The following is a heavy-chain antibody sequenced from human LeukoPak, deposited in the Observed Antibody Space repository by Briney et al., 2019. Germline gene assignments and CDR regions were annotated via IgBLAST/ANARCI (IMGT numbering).Heavy chain of an antibody. J-gene: IGHJ4*02. CDR3: ARARGSVGAFDY. CDR1: GGSISSYY. V-gene: IGHV4-59*01. Sequence: SETLSLTCTVSGGSISSYYWSWIRQPPGKGLEWIGYIYYSGSTNYNPSLKSRVTISVDTSKNQFSLKLSSVTAADTAVYYCARARGSVGAFDYWGQGTLVTVSS. CDR2: IYYSGST. D-gene: IGHD5/OR15-5a*01.